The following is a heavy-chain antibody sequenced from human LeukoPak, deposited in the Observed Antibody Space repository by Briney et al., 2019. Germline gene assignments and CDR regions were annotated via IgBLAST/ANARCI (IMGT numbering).Heavy chain of an antibody. Sequence: PSETLSLTCTVSGGSISSYYWSWIRQPPGKGLEWIGYIHYSGSTNYNPSLKSRVTISLDTSNNQFSLKLSSVTAADTAAYYCARMGGYSGYATHWGQGTLVTVSS. J-gene: IGHJ4*02. CDR2: IHYSGST. CDR1: GGSISSYY. CDR3: ARMGGYSGYATH. D-gene: IGHD5-12*01. V-gene: IGHV4-59*08.